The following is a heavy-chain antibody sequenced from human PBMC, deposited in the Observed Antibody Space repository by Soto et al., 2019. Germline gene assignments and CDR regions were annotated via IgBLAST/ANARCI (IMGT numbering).Heavy chain of an antibody. D-gene: IGHD6-13*01. V-gene: IGHV4-30-2*01. J-gene: IGHJ4*02. CDR3: ASSHAGAHITAAVH. CDR1: GGSISSGGYS. Sequence: QLQLQESGSGLVKPSQTLSLTCAVSGGSISSGGYSWSWIRQPPGKGLEWIGYIYHSGSTYYNPSHKSRVTISVDRSKNQFSLKLSSVTAADTAVYYCASSHAGAHITAAVHWGQGTLVPVS. CDR2: IYHSGST.